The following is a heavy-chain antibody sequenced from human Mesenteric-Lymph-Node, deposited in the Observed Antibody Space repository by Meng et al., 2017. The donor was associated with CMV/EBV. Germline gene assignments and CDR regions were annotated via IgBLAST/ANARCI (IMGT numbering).Heavy chain of an antibody. Sequence: GGSLRLSCAASGFTFSRYWMDWVRQVPGKGLVFVSRINGDGSVTKYADSVKGRFTISRDNAKNTVNLEMNSLRAEDTAVYHCARGEKLALPDYYGMDVWGQGTTVTVSS. V-gene: IGHV3-74*03. J-gene: IGHJ6*02. CDR3: ARGEKLALPDYYGMDV. D-gene: IGHD3-16*01. CDR2: INGDGSVT. CDR1: GFTFSRYW.